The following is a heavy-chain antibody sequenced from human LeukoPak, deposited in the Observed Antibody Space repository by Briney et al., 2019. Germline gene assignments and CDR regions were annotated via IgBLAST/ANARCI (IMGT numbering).Heavy chain of an antibody. V-gene: IGHV5-51*01. D-gene: IGHD1-26*01. CDR2: IYPGDSDT. Sequence: GESLKISCKGSGYNFTTYWIAWVRQVPGKGLEWMGIIYPGDSDTRYSPSFQGQVTMSADKSINTAYLQWSSLKASDTAMYYCARLRDSGNSPGWLDPWGLGTLVTVSS. CDR3: ARLRDSGNSPGWLDP. CDR1: GYNFTTYW. J-gene: IGHJ5*02.